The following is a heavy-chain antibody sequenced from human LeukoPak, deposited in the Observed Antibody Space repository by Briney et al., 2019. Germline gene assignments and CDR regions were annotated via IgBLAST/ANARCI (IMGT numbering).Heavy chain of an antibody. D-gene: IGHD3-3*01. CDR1: GGSISSYY. J-gene: IGHJ4*02. CDR3: ARDRITIFGVVTPFDY. Sequence: PSETLSLTCTVSGGSISSYYWSWIRQPAGKGLGWIGRIYTSGSTNYNPSLKSRVTMSVDTSKNQFSLKLSSVTAADTAVYYCARDRITIFGVVTPFDYWGQGTLVTVSS. CDR2: IYTSGST. V-gene: IGHV4-4*07.